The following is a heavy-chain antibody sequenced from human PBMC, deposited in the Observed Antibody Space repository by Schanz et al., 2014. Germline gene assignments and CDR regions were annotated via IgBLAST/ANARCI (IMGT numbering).Heavy chain of an antibody. J-gene: IGHJ5*02. CDR2: ISGSGGST. CDR1: GFTFSTHA. CDR3: AKAADWPVTRFDP. D-gene: IGHD3-9*01. Sequence: EMQLLESGGGLIQPGGSLRLSCAASGFTFSTHAMSWVRQAPGKGLEWVSSISGSGGSTYYADSVKGRFTISRDNFKGALYLQMSSLRADDTAVYYCAKAADWPVTRFDPWGQGTLVTVSS. V-gene: IGHV3-23*01.